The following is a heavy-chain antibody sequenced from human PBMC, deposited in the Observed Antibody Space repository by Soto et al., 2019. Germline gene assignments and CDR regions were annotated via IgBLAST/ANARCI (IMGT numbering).Heavy chain of an antibody. J-gene: IGHJ4*02. D-gene: IGHD3-10*01. CDR2: ISGSGSFT. CDR1: GFTFRTYA. CDR3: AKIPTGSGSSKFDY. Sequence: GGSLRLSCAASGFTFRTYAMNWVRQAPGKGLEWISAISGSGSFTHYADSVRGRFTISRDNSQIQLYPQMNNLRGDDTAMYYCAKIPTGSGSSKFDYWGQGIQVTVSS. V-gene: IGHV3-23*01.